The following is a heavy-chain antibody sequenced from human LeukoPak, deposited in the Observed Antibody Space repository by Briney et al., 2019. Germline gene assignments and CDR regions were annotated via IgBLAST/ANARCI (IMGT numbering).Heavy chain of an antibody. J-gene: IGHJ4*02. CDR1: GYTFTGYY. V-gene: IGHV1-2*02. Sequence: ASVKVSCKASGYTFTGYYMHWVRQAPGQGLEWMGWINPNSGGTNYAQKFQGRVTMTRDTSISTAYMELSRLRSDDTAVYYCARVVYSGSYHPYIDYWGQGTLVTVSS. CDR2: INPNSGGT. CDR3: ARVVYSGSYHPYIDY. D-gene: IGHD1-26*01.